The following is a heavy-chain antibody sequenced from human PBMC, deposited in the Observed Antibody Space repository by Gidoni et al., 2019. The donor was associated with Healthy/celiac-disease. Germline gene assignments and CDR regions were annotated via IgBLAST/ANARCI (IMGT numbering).Heavy chain of an antibody. Sequence: QVQLVQSGAEVKKPGSSVKVSCKASGGTFSSYAISWVRQAPGQGLEWMGGIIPIFGTANYAQKFQGRVTITADESTSTAYMELSSLRSEDTAVYYCARDLVVPRRGGRPYYYGSGSEMDVWGQGTTVTVSS. CDR3: ARDLVVPRRGGRPYYYGSGSEMDV. D-gene: IGHD3-10*01. CDR2: IIPIFGTA. V-gene: IGHV1-69*01. CDR1: GGTFSSYA. J-gene: IGHJ6*02.